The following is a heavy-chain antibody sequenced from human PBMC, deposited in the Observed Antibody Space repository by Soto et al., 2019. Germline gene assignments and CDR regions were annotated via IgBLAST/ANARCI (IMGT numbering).Heavy chain of an antibody. CDR3: ARHRKADIPMVNSYFDF. Sequence: SETLSLTCTVSGGSISTSKTYWGWIRQSPEKGLEWIGSIYYSGSTYYNPSLRSRVTISVETSKNLFSLRLTSVTAADTAVYYCARHRKADIPMVNSYFDFWGQGALVTVSS. CDR2: IYYSGST. V-gene: IGHV4-39*01. D-gene: IGHD5-18*01. J-gene: IGHJ4*02. CDR1: GGSISTSKTY.